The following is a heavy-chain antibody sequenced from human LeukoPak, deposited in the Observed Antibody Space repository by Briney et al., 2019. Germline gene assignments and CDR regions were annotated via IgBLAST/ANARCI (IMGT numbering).Heavy chain of an antibody. CDR3: ARGNYDILTGYYYYYYMDV. CDR2: INHSGST. CDR1: GGSFSGYY. J-gene: IGHJ6*03. Sequence: SETLSLTCAVYGGSFSGYYWSWIRQPPGKGLEWIGEINHSGSTNYNPSLKSRVTISVDTSKNQFSLKLSSVTAADTAVYYCARGNYDILTGYYYYYYMDVWGKGTTVTVSS. V-gene: IGHV4-34*01. D-gene: IGHD3-9*01.